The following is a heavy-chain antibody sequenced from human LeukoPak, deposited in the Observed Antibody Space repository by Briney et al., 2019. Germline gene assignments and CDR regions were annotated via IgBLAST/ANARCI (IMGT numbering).Heavy chain of an antibody. J-gene: IGHJ4*02. CDR2: ISNSGSSI. V-gene: IGHV3-48*03. CDR3: ATDQGGVIDFDY. Sequence: GGSLRLSCAASGFSFSDYEMNWVRQAPGKGLEWVSFISNSGSSIHYADSVKGRYTISRDNAKNSLYLQMNSLRAEDTAAYYCATDQGGVIDFDYWGQGTLVTVSS. D-gene: IGHD3-16*02. CDR1: GFSFSDYE.